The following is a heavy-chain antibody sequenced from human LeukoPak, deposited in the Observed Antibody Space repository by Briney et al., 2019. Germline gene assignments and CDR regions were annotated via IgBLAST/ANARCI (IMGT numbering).Heavy chain of an antibody. D-gene: IGHD2-2*01. Sequence: ASVKVSCKASGYTFTSYAMNWVRQAPGQGLEWMGIINPSGGSTSYAQKFQGRVTMTRDTSTGTVYMELSSLRSEDTAVYYCARDQVVLGSIGYDYWGQGTLVTVSS. CDR1: GYTFTSYA. CDR3: ARDQVVLGSIGYDY. V-gene: IGHV1-46*01. J-gene: IGHJ4*02. CDR2: INPSGGST.